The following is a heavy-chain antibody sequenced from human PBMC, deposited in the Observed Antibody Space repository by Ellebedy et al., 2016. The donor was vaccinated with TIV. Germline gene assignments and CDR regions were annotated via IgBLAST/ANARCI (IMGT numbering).Heavy chain of an antibody. CDR3: ARDTYYYGSGSYGADY. CDR2: ISAYNGNT. V-gene: IGHV1-18*01. J-gene: IGHJ4*02. D-gene: IGHD3-10*01. Sequence: ASVKVSCXASGYTFTSYGISWVRQAPGQGLEWMGWISAYNGNTNYAQKLQGRVTMTTDTSTSTAYMELRSLRSDDTAVYYCARDTYYYGSGSYGADYWGQGTLVTVSS. CDR1: GYTFTSYG.